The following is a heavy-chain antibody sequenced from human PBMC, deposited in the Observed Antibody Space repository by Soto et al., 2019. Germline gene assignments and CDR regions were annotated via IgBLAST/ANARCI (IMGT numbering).Heavy chain of an antibody. V-gene: IGHV3-23*01. J-gene: IGHJ4*02. Sequence: EVQLLESGGGLVQPGGSLRLSCAASGFTFSNYAMNWVRQAPGKGLQYVSVINGGGGTTYYAASVKGRFTISRDNSKNTLYLQMNSQSAEDTAIYHCARRAPRAVVPAADDYWGPGTLVTVSS. D-gene: IGHD2-2*01. CDR3: ARRAPRAVVPAADDY. CDR2: INGGGGTT. CDR1: GFTFSNYA.